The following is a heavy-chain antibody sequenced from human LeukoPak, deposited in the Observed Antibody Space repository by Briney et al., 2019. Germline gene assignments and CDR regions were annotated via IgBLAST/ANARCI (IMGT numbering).Heavy chain of an antibody. CDR2: ISGSGGST. D-gene: IGHD1-14*01. Sequence: PGGSLRLSCAASGFTFRSYAMSWVRQAPGKGLEWVSAISGSGGSTYYADSVKGRFTISRDNSKNTLYLQMNSLRAEDTAVYYCAKRPRKLQGTHFQHWGQGTLVTVSS. J-gene: IGHJ1*01. CDR3: AKRPRKLQGTHFQH. CDR1: GFTFRSYA. V-gene: IGHV3-23*01.